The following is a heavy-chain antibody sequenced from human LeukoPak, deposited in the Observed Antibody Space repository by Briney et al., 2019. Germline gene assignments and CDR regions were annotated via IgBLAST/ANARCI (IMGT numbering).Heavy chain of an antibody. CDR3: ARAVAAAGTGVNWFDP. Sequence: TGGSLRLSCAASGFTFSSYEMNWVRQAPGKGLEVLSYISGSGTDINYADSVRGRFTISRDNSKNTLYLQMGSLRAEDMAVYYCARAVAAAGTGVNWFDPWGQGTLVTVSS. CDR2: ISGSGTDI. CDR1: GFTFSSYE. J-gene: IGHJ5*02. D-gene: IGHD6-13*01. V-gene: IGHV3-48*03.